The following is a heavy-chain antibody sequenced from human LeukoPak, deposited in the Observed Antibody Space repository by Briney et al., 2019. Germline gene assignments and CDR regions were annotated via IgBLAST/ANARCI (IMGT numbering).Heavy chain of an antibody. Sequence: PSETLSHTCTVSGGSMTNYYWNWIRQPPGKGLEWIGYISASGTTNYNPSLMSRVTISVDTSKNQFSLKLSSVTAADTAVYYCARGLRYYYYYMDVWGKGTTVTVSS. CDR1: GGSMTNYY. J-gene: IGHJ6*03. CDR3: ARGLRYYYYYMDV. V-gene: IGHV4-4*09. CDR2: ISASGTT.